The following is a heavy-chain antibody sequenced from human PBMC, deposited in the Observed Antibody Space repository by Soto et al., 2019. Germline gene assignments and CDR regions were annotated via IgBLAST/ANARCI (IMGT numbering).Heavy chain of an antibody. CDR2: IIPIFGTA. J-gene: IGHJ6*02. Sequence: GASVKVSCKASGYTFSSYAISWVRQAPGQGLEWMGGIIPIFGTANYAQKFQGRVTITADESTSTAYMELSSLRSEDTAVYYCAREPRTRDGYFSDYYYYGMDVWGQGTTVTVSS. V-gene: IGHV1-69*13. CDR3: AREPRTRDGYFSDYYYYGMDV. CDR1: GYTFSSYA. D-gene: IGHD5-12*01.